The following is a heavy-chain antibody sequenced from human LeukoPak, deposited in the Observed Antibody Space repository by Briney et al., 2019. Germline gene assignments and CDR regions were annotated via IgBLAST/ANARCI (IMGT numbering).Heavy chain of an antibody. D-gene: IGHD3-3*01. V-gene: IGHV3-30*02. Sequence: PGGSLRLSWAASGFTFSSYGMHWVRQAPGKGLEWVAFIRYDGSNKYYAESVKGRFTISRDNSKNTLYLQMNSLRAEDTAVYYCARGRITIFGGVKDYFDHWGQGTLVTVSS. J-gene: IGHJ4*02. CDR2: IRYDGSNK. CDR1: GFTFSSYG. CDR3: ARGRITIFGGVKDYFDH.